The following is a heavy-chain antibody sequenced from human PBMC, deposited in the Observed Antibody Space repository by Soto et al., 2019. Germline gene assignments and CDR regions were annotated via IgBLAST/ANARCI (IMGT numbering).Heavy chain of an antibody. CDR2: IKQDGSEK. Sequence: GSLRLSCAASGFTFSSYWMSWVRQAPGKGLEWVANIKQDGSEKYYGDSVKGRFTISRDNAKNSLYLQMNSLRAEDTAVYYCARERVVVPAASSSYYYYMDVWGKGTTVTVSS. CDR1: GFTFSSYW. J-gene: IGHJ6*03. V-gene: IGHV3-7*01. D-gene: IGHD2-2*01. CDR3: ARERVVVPAASSSYYYYMDV.